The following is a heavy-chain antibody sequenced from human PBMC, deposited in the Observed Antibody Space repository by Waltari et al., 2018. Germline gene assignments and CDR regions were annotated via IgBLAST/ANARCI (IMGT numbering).Heavy chain of an antibody. D-gene: IGHD3-10*01. V-gene: IGHV2-5*01. CDR1: GFSLSTSGVG. CDR3: ARGESNDAFDI. Sequence: QITLKESGPTLVKPTQTLTLTCTFSGFSLSTSGVGVGWIRQPPGKALEWLALIYWNDDKRYSPSLKSRLTITKDTSKNQVVLTMTNMDPVDTATYYCARGESNDAFDIWGQGTMVIVSS. J-gene: IGHJ3*02. CDR2: IYWNDDK.